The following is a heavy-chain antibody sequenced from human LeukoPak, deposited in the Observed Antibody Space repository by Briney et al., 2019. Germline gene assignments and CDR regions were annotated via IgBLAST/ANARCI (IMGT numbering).Heavy chain of an antibody. D-gene: IGHD3-22*01. Sequence: PSQTLSLTCTVSGGPISSGDYYWSWIRQPPGKGLEWIGYIYYSGSTYYNPSLKSRVTISVDTSKNQFSLKLSSVTAADTAVYYCARITGGGWLLNFDYWGQGTLVTVS. CDR1: GGPISSGDYY. CDR2: IYYSGST. CDR3: ARITGGGWLLNFDY. J-gene: IGHJ4*02. V-gene: IGHV4-30-4*01.